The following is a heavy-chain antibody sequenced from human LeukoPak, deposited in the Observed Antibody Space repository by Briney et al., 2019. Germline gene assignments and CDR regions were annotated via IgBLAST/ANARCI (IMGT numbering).Heavy chain of an antibody. CDR3: ARVVDCSGGSCYYFGYYYYYMDV. J-gene: IGHJ6*03. Sequence: SETLSLTCTVSGGSISSSSYYWGWIRQPPGKGLEWIGSIYYSGSTYYNPSLKSRVTISVDTSKNQFSLKLSSVTAADTALYYCARVVDCSGGSCYYFGYYYYYMDVWGKGTTVTVSS. D-gene: IGHD2-15*01. CDR2: IYYSGST. V-gene: IGHV4-39*07. CDR1: GGSISSSSYY.